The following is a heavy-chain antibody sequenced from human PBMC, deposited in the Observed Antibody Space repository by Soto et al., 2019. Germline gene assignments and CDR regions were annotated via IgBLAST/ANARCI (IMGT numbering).Heavy chain of an antibody. Sequence: GGSLRLSCAASGFTFSSYGMHWVRQAPGKGLEWVAVIWYDGSNKYYADSVKGRFTISRDNSKNTLYLQMNSLRAEDTAVYYCARVLGCSSTRCNHDAFEIWGQGT. CDR3: ARVLGCSSTRCNHDAFEI. J-gene: IGHJ3*02. V-gene: IGHV3-33*01. D-gene: IGHD2-2*01. CDR2: IWYDGSNK. CDR1: GFTFSSYG.